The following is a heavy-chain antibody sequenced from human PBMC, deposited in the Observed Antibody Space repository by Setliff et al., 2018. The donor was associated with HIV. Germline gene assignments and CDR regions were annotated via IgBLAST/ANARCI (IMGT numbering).Heavy chain of an antibody. Sequence: PSETLSLTCTVSGGSMRSHYWSWIRQPPGKALDWIGYIDYSGSTSYNPSLKSRVTISADTSKNQFSLKLSPVTAADTAVYYCARDQDSGSPGWYFDLWGRGTLVTVSS. D-gene: IGHD1-26*01. CDR1: GGSMRSHY. CDR3: ARDQDSGSPGWYFDL. V-gene: IGHV4-59*11. CDR2: IDYSGST. J-gene: IGHJ2*01.